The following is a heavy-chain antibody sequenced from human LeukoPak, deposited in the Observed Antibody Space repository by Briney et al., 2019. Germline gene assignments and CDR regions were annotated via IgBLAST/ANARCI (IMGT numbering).Heavy chain of an antibody. V-gene: IGHV3-74*01. Sequence: GRSLRLSCAASRFTLRSYGMHWVRQSPGRGLLWVSHINHDVSLRDYADSVKGRFTISKDIAKNTVYLQMDSLGAENTAVYYCTRDVFSLGDSWGQGTLVTVSS. CDR1: RFTLRSYG. CDR2: INHDVSLR. J-gene: IGHJ4*02. D-gene: IGHD2/OR15-2a*01. CDR3: TRDVFSLGDS.